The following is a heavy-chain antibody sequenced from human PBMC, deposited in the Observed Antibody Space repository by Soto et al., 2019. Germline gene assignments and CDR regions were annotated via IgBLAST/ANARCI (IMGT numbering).Heavy chain of an antibody. CDR3: ARGAYGDYVIGHYYYYYYMDV. J-gene: IGHJ6*03. Sequence: QVQLVQSGAEVKKPGASVKVSCKASGYTFTSYGISWVRQAPGQGLEWLGWISAYTGNTNFAQKLQGRVTITTDTSTSTAYMELRSLRSDDTAVYYCARGAYGDYVIGHYYYYYYMDVWGKGNTVTVSS. CDR1: GYTFTSYG. D-gene: IGHD4-17*01. CDR2: ISAYTGNT. V-gene: IGHV1-18*01.